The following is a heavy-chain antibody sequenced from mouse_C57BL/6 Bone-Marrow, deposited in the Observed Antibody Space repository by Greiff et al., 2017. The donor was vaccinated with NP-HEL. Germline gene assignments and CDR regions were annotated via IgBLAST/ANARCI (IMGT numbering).Heavy chain of an antibody. D-gene: IGHD2-1*01. V-gene: IGHV7-3*01. CDR1: GFTFTDYY. Sequence: DVKLQESGGGLVQPGGSLSLSCAASGFTFTDYYMSWVRQPPGKALEWLGFIRNKANGYTTEYSASVKGRFTISRDNSQSILYLQMNALRAEDSATYYCARYKLFYWPFDDWGKGTTLTVSS. CDR3: ARYKLFYWPFDD. J-gene: IGHJ2*01. CDR2: IRNKANGYTT.